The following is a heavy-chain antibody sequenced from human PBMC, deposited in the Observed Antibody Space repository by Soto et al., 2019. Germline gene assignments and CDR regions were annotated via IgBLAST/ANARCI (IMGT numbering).Heavy chain of an antibody. J-gene: IGHJ4*02. CDR1: GFTFSTYG. Sequence: QVQLVESGGGVVQPGRSLRLSCAASGFTFSTYGMHWVRQAPGKGLEWVAVISYDGSNKYYADSVKGQFTISRDNSKNTLYLQMSSLRAEDTAVYYCAKGFSYSVIDYWGQGTLVTVSS. CDR3: AKGFSYSVIDY. CDR2: ISYDGSNK. D-gene: IGHD5-18*01. V-gene: IGHV3-30*18.